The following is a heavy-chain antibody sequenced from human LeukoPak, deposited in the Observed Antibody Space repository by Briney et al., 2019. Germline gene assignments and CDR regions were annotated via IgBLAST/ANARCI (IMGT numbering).Heavy chain of an antibody. J-gene: IGHJ6*03. CDR1: GYSFTSYW. Sequence: GESLKISCKGSGYSFTSYWIGWVRQMPGKGLEWMGIIYPGDSDTRYSPSFQGQVTISADKSISTAYLQWSSLKASDTAMYYCARHNIAAAGIDYYYYMDVWGKGTTVTVSS. CDR3: ARHNIAAAGIDYYYYMDV. CDR2: IYPGDSDT. D-gene: IGHD6-13*01. V-gene: IGHV5-51*01.